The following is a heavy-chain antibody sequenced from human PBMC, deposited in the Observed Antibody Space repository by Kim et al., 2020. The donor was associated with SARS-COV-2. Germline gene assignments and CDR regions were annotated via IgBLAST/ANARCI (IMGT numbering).Heavy chain of an antibody. CDR1: GYRFSNYW. D-gene: IGHD2-2*01. CDR2: IYPGDSRT. CDR3: ARPRYSTSWYPFDY. V-gene: IGHV5-51*01. J-gene: IGHJ4*02. Sequence: GESLKISCMGSGYRFSNYWIAWVRQMPGKGLEWMGMIYPGDSRTTYSPSFQGQVTISADKSISTAYLQWSSLRASDTAMYYCARPRYSTSWYPFDYWGQGPLVTVSS.